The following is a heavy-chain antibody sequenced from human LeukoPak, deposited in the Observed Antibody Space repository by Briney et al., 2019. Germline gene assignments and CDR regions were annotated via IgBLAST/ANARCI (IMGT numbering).Heavy chain of an antibody. CDR3: ARAEYSSSSGNYYYYYMDV. D-gene: IGHD6-6*01. CDR1: GGTFSSYA. CDR2: IIPIFGTA. Sequence: SVKVSCRASGGTFSSYAISWVRQAPGQGLEWMGGIIPIFGTANYAQKFQGRVTITTDESTSTAYMELSSLRSEDTAVYYCARAEYSSSSGNYYYYYMDVWGKGTTVTVSS. V-gene: IGHV1-69*05. J-gene: IGHJ6*03.